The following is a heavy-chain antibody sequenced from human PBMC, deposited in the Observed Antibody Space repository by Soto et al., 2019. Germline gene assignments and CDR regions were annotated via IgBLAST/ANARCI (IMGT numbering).Heavy chain of an antibody. CDR3: ARRLLYVLRYSPPWNYFDY. J-gene: IGHJ4*02. V-gene: IGHV4-39*01. CDR2: IYYSGST. CDR1: GGSISSSSYY. Sequence: SETLSLTCTVSGGSISSSSYYWGWIRQPPGKGLEWIGSIYYSGSTYYNPSLKSRVTISVDTSKNQFSLKLSSVTAADTAVYYCARRLLYVLRYSPPWNYFDYWGQGTLVTVSS. D-gene: IGHD3-9*01.